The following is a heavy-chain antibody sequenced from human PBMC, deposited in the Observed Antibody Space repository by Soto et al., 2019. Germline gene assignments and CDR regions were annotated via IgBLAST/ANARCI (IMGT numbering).Heavy chain of an antibody. J-gene: IGHJ6*02. Sequence: GASVKVSCKASGYTFTSYGISWVRQAPGQGLEWMGWISAYNGNTNYAQKLQGRVTMTTDTSTSTAYMELRSLRSDDTAVYYCARDPDGGDYDSWSGSGMDVWGQGTTVTVSS. V-gene: IGHV1-18*04. CDR3: ARDPDGGDYDSWSGSGMDV. CDR1: GYTFTSYG. D-gene: IGHD3-3*01. CDR2: ISAYNGNT.